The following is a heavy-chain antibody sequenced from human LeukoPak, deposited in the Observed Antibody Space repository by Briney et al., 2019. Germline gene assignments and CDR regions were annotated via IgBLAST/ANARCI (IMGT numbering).Heavy chain of an antibody. CDR2: ISSSSSTI. CDR1: GFTFSSYS. CDR3: ARANMVRGVGSFFDRNWFDP. Sequence: PGGSLRLSCAASGFTFSSYSMNWVRQAPGKGLEWVSYISSSSSTIYYADSVKGRFTISRDNAKNTLYLQMNSLRAEDTAVYYCARANMVRGVGSFFDRNWFDPWGQGTLVTVSS. J-gene: IGHJ5*02. V-gene: IGHV3-48*01. D-gene: IGHD3-10*01.